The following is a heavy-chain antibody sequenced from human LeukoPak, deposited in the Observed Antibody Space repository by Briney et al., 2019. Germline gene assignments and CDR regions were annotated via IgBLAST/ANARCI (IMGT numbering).Heavy chain of an antibody. V-gene: IGHV3-66*01. D-gene: IGHD5-24*01. J-gene: IGHJ4*02. CDR3: ARGRDGYNPYFDY. CDR2: IYSGGST. CDR1: GFTVSSNY. Sequence: PGGSLRLSCAASGFTVSSNYMSWVRQAPGKGLEWVSVIYSGGSTYYADSVKGRFTISRDNSKNTQYLQMNSLRAEDTAVYYCARGRDGYNPYFDYWGQGTLVTVSS.